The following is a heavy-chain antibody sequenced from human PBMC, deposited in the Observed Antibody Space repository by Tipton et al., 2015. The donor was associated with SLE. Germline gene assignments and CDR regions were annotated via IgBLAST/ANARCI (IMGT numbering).Heavy chain of an antibody. CDR1: GFTFTGYY. CDR3: ARLSSGGMNWYRVFDY. D-gene: IGHD1/OR15-1a*01. V-gene: IGHV1-2*06. Sequence: QLVQSGAEVKKPGASVKVSCKASGFTFTGYYMHWVRQAPGQGLEWMGRINPHTGGINYAQNFQGRVTMTRDTSITTAYMELNRLRSDDTAVYYCARLSSGGMNWYRVFDYWGQGALVTVSS. CDR2: INPHTGGI. J-gene: IGHJ4*02.